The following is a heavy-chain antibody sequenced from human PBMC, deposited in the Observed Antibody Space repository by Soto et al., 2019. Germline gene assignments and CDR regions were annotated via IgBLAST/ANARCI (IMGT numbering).Heavy chain of an antibody. CDR2: ISDGGST. Sequence: SGTLSLTCAVYGGSFRGYYGSWIRQPPGKGLEWIGEISDGGSTNYNPSLKSRVTISVDTSKNQFSLKLSSVTAADTAVYYCARVDIVVVPAAPRLYGMDVWGQGTTVTVAS. CDR1: GGSFRGYY. V-gene: IGHV4-34*01. CDR3: ARVDIVVVPAAPRLYGMDV. J-gene: IGHJ6*02. D-gene: IGHD2-2*01.